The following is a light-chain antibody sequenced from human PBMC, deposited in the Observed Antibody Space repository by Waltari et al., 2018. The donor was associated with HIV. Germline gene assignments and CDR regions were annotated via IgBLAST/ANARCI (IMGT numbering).Light chain of an antibody. V-gene: IGKV4-1*01. Sequence: DIVMTQSPASLGVSMGARATINCKSSQSVLHNSNNKSYIAWYQQKPGQPPKLLLYWAATRESGVPDRFSGSGSGTDFTLTISSLQAEDVSVFYCQQYYSTPPTFGQGTKVEI. J-gene: IGKJ1*01. CDR2: WAA. CDR3: QQYYSTPPT. CDR1: QSVLHNSNNKSY.